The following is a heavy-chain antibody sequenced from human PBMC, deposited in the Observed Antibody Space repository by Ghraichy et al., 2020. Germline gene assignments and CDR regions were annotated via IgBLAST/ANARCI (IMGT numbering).Heavy chain of an antibody. CDR1: VGTFSNYA. V-gene: IGHV1-69*13. J-gene: IGHJ4*02. CDR3: ARGGRGAQYYFDY. CDR2: IIPIFGTS. Sequence: SVKVSCKASVGTFSNYAISWVRQAPGQGLEWMGGIIPIFGTSNYGQKFRDRVNITADESPSTAYMELNSQKSEDTAMYYCARGGRGAQYYFDYWGQGTLVTVSS.